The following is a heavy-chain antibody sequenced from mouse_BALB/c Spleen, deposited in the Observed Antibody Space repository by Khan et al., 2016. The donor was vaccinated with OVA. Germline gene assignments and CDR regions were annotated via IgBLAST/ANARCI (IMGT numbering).Heavy chain of an antibody. Sequence: EVMLVESGGGLVKPGGSLKLSCEVSGFAFNSYDMSWVRQTPEKRLEWVATISSTGTYTYYPDSVKGRFTISRDTARNTLYLHMSSLRSEDTALYYCTRPSYYGNPWFTYWGQGTLVTVSA. CDR3: TRPSYYGNPWFTY. D-gene: IGHD2-10*01. CDR2: ISSTGTYT. CDR1: GFAFNSYD. J-gene: IGHJ3*01. V-gene: IGHV5-9*02.